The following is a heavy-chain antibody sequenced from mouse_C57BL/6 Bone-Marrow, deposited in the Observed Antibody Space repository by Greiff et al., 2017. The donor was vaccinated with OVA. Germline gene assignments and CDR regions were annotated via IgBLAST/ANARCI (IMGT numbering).Heavy chain of an antibody. CDR1: GYTFTSYW. D-gene: IGHD2-4*01. J-gene: IGHJ3*01. CDR2: IHPNSGST. Sequence: QVQLQQPGAELVKPGASVKLSCKASGYTFTSYWMHWVKQRPGQGLEWIGMIHPNSGSTNYNEKFKSKATLTVDKSSSTAYMQLSSLTSEDSAVYYCARCNYDCAWFAYWGQGTLVTVSA. V-gene: IGHV1-64*01. CDR3: ARCNYDCAWFAY.